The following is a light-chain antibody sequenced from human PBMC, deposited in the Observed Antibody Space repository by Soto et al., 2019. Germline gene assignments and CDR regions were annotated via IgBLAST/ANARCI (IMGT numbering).Light chain of an antibody. Sequence: EIVMTQSPATLSVSPGERATLSCRASQSVKSNLAWYRQKPGQAPRLLISDASTRATGVPARFSGSGSGTEFTRTISSLQSEYSGIYYCQQYKFWPPLTFGGGTKVEIK. CDR1: QSVKSN. V-gene: IGKV3-15*01. CDR3: QQYKFWPPLT. CDR2: DAS. J-gene: IGKJ4*01.